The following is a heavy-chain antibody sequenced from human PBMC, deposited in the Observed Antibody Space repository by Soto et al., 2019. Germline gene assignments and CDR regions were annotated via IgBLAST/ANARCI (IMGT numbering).Heavy chain of an antibody. D-gene: IGHD3-22*01. V-gene: IGHV3-30*18. CDR3: AKDYYDSSGFDY. Sequence: GGSLRLSCAASGFTLSSYGMHWVRQAPGKGLEWVAVISYDGSNKYYADSVKGRFTISRDNSKNTLYLQMNSLRAEDTAVYYCAKDYYDSSGFDYWGQGTLVTVSS. CDR2: ISYDGSNK. CDR1: GFTLSSYG. J-gene: IGHJ4*02.